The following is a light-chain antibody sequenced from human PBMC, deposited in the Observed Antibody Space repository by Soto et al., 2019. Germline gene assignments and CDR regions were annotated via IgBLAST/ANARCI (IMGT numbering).Light chain of an antibody. CDR1: QSISSW. CDR3: QQDNSYSVT. J-gene: IGKJ3*01. CDR2: DAS. V-gene: IGKV1-5*01. Sequence: DIQMTQSPSTLSASVGDRVTITCRASQSISSWLAWYQQKPGKAPKLLIYDASSLESGVPSRFSGSGSGTEFTLTIISLQPDDFATYYCQQDNSYSVTFGPGTKVDIK.